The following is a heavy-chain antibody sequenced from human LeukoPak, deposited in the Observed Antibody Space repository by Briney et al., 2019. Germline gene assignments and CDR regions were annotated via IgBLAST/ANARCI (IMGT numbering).Heavy chain of an antibody. V-gene: IGHV1-18*01. J-gene: IGHJ4*02. Sequence: ASVKVSCKASGYTFTSYGISWVRQAPGQGLEWMGWISAYNGNTNYAQKLQGRVTMTTDTSTSTAYMELSSLRSEDTAVYYCARGKGYDYVWGSYSYFDYWGQGTLVTVSS. CDR2: ISAYNGNT. CDR1: GYTFTSYG. D-gene: IGHD3-16*01. CDR3: ARGKGYDYVWGSYSYFDY.